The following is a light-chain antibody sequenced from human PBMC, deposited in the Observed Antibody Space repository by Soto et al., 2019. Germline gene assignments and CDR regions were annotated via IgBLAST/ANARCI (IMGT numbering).Light chain of an antibody. CDR3: SSHTSRSTYV. Sequence: QSALTQPASVSGSPGQWITISCTGTSSDVGGYDYVSWYQQHPGKAPNLLIYEVSNRPSGVSNRFSGSKSGNTASLTISGLLAEDEADYYCSSHTSRSTYVFGTGTKVTVL. V-gene: IGLV2-14*01. J-gene: IGLJ1*01. CDR1: SSDVGGYDY. CDR2: EVS.